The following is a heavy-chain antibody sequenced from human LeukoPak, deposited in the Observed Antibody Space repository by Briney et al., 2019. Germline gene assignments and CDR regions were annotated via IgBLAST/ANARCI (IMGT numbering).Heavy chain of an antibody. V-gene: IGHV4-39*01. CDR3: ARQAAAGIWGGWFDP. CDR1: GGSISSSSYY. Sequence: PSETLSLTCTVSGGSISSSSYYWGWIRQPPGKGLEWIGSIYYSGSIYYNPSLKSRVTISVDTSKNQFSLKLSSVTAADTAVYYCARQAAAGIWGGWFDPWGQGTLVTVSS. J-gene: IGHJ5*02. D-gene: IGHD6-13*01. CDR2: IYYSGSI.